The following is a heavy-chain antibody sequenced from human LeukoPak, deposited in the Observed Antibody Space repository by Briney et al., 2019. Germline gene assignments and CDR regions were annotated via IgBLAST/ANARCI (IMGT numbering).Heavy chain of an antibody. J-gene: IGHJ4*02. CDR3: AKPQRGGHFDY. CDR1: GFTFDDYG. CDR2: ISSSGSTI. V-gene: IGHV3-48*01. Sequence: GGSLSLSCAPSGFTFDDYGMRWARQARGEGLEWVSYISSSGSTIYYADSVKGRFTISRDISKNTLYLQMNTLRAEDTAVYYCAKPQRGGHFDYWGQGTLVTVSS.